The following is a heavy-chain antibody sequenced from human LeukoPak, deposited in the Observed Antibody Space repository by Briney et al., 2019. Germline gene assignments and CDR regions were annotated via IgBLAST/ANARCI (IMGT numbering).Heavy chain of an antibody. CDR2: INPNSGGT. D-gene: IGHD3-10*01. J-gene: IGHJ5*02. CDR1: GYTFTGYY. V-gene: IGHV1-2*02. CDR3: ARDSYGSGSQYNWFDP. Sequence: ASVKVSCKASGYTFTGYYMHWVRQAPGQGLEWMGWINPNSGGTNYAQKFQGRVTMTRDTSISTAYMELSRLRSDDTAVYYCARDSYGSGSQYNWFDPWGQGTLVTVSS.